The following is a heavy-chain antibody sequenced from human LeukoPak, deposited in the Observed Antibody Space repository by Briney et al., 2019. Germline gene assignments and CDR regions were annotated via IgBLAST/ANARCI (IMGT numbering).Heavy chain of an antibody. CDR3: ARDWSSSSYTYYYYYMDV. J-gene: IGHJ6*03. D-gene: IGHD6-6*01. Sequence: SSETLSLTCTVSGGSISSYYWSWIRQPPGKGLEWIGYIYYSGSTYYNPSLKSRVTISVDTSKNQVSLKLRSVTAADTAVYHCARDWSSSSYTYYYYYMDVWGKGTTVTVSS. CDR2: IYYSGST. V-gene: IGHV4-59*12. CDR1: GGSISSYY.